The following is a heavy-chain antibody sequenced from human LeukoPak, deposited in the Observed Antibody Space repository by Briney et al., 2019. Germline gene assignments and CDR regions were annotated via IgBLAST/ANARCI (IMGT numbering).Heavy chain of an antibody. CDR2: INWNGGST. CDR3: ARNFGGGDSSGPYY. CDR1: GSTFNDYG. D-gene: IGHD3-22*01. Sequence: GGSLRLSCAASGSTFNDYGMSWVRQAPGKGLEWVSGINWNGGSTGYADSVKGRFTISRDNAKNSLYLQMNSVRAEDTALYYCARNFGGGDSSGPYYWGQGTLVTVSS. J-gene: IGHJ4*02. V-gene: IGHV3-20*04.